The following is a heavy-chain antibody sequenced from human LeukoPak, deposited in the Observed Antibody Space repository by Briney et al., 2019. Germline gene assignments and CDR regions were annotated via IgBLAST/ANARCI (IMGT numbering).Heavy chain of an antibody. D-gene: IGHD1-14*01. J-gene: IGHJ4*02. CDR1: GFTFSRYS. V-gene: IGHV3-21*01. Sequence: KSGGSLRLSCAASGFTFSRYSMNWVRQAPGKGLEWVSSISSSSSYIYYADSVKGRFTISRDNAKNSLYLQMNSLRAEDTAVYYCAKDRSRIFIASEVYFDYWGQGTLVTVSS. CDR3: AKDRSRIFIASEVYFDY. CDR2: ISSSSSYI.